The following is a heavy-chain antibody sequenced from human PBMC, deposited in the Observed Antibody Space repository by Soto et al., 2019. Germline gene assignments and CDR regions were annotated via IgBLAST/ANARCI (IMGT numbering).Heavy chain of an antibody. V-gene: IGHV3-21*01. J-gene: IGHJ4*02. D-gene: IGHD1-26*01. CDR3: APPEPYFDY. CDR2: ISSSSDYI. CDR1: GFIFSSYT. Sequence: GGLRLSCAASGFIFSSYTMNWVRQAPGKGLEWVSSISSSSDYINYADSVKGRFTISRGNAKNSLYLQMNSLRAEDTAVYYCAPPEPYFDYWGQGTLVTVSS.